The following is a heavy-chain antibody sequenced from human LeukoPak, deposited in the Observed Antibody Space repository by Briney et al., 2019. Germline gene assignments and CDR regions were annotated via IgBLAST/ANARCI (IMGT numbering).Heavy chain of an antibody. CDR2: ISAYNGNT. Sequence: GASVKVSCKASGYTFTSYGISWVRQAPGQGLEWMGSISAYNGNTNYAQKLQGRVTMTTDTSTSTAYMELRSLRSDDTAVYYCARVWGISPGIAVAGTFRYYFDYWGQGTLVTVSS. J-gene: IGHJ4*02. V-gene: IGHV1-18*04. CDR1: GYTFTSYG. D-gene: IGHD6-19*01. CDR3: ARVWGISPGIAVAGTFRYYFDY.